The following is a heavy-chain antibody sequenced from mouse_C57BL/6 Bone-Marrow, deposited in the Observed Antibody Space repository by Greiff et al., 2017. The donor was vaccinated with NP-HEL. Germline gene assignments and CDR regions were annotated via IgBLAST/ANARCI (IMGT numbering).Heavy chain of an antibody. CDR3: ARPLYLDY. J-gene: IGHJ2*01. V-gene: IGHV5-17*01. CDR1: GFTFSDYG. CDR2: ISSGSSTI. Sequence: EVQVVESGGGLVKPGGSLKLSCAASGFTFSDYGMHWVRQAPEKGLEWVAYISSGSSTIYYADTVKGRFTISRDNAKNTLFLQMTSLRSEDTAMYYCARPLYLDYWGQGTTLTVSS.